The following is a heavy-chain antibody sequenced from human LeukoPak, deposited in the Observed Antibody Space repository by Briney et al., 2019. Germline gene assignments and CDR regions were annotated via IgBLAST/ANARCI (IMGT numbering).Heavy chain of an antibody. J-gene: IGHJ4*02. D-gene: IGHD3-22*01. Sequence: ASVKVSCKASVGTLRSYAISWVRQAPGQGLEWMGWVNPNSGNTDYAQKCQGRVTMTMDTSINTAYMKLSSLSSEDTAVYYCARRSDDYDSSPYYLWGQGTLVTVSA. V-gene: IGHV1-8*02. CDR1: VGTLRSYA. CDR2: VNPNSGNT. CDR3: ARRSDDYDSSPYYL.